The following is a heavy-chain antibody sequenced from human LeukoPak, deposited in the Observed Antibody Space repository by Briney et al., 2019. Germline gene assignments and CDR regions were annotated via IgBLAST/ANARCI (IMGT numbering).Heavy chain of an antibody. CDR1: GFTFSSYW. CDR2: IKQDGSEK. J-gene: IGHJ6*04. V-gene: IGHV3-7*01. Sequence: GGSLRLSCAASGFTFSSYWMSWVRQAPGKGLEWVANIKQDGSEKYYVDSVKGRFTISRDNAKNSLYLQMNSLRAEDTAVYYCAGDGGYGSSTSCSVTYYVMNVGGKGPTVTVSS. D-gene: IGHD2-2*01. CDR3: AGDGGYGSSTSCSVTYYVMNV.